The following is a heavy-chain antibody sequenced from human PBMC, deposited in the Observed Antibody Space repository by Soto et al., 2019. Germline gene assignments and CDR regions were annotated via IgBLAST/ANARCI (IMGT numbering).Heavy chain of an antibody. CDR1: GFTFRNYA. J-gene: IGHJ6*02. CDR3: ASPGTYYFDMDV. CDR2: ITDSGSGT. D-gene: IGHD1-26*01. Sequence: EVQVLESGGGLVQPGGSLRLSCGASGFTFRNYAMSWVRQAPGKGLEWVSAITDSGSGTFYADSVRGRFTISRDNSKNTLHLQMNSLSAAATAVYYCASPGTYYFDMDVWGQGTTVTVSS. V-gene: IGHV3-23*01.